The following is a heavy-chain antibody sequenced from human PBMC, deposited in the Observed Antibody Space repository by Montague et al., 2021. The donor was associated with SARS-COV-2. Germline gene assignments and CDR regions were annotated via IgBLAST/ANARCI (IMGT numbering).Heavy chain of an antibody. CDR1: GGSISGDNYY. V-gene: IGHV4-31*03. CDR2: IYYTGST. J-gene: IGHJ2*01. D-gene: IGHD7-27*01. Sequence: TLSLTCTVSGGSISGDNYYWTWIRQHPGKGLEWIAYIYYTGSTYYNPSLQSRLGTSLDTSKDQFSLTLTSVTPADTAIYYCARNRGWGSRGAGYIDLWGRGTLVTVSS. CDR3: ARNRGWGSRGAGYIDL.